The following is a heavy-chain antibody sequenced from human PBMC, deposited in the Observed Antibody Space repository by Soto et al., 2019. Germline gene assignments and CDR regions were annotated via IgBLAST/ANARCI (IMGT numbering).Heavy chain of an antibody. CDR1: GFSVTSNY. Sequence: VQLVESGGTLVQPGGSLRLSCAASGFSVTSNYMTWVRQAPGKGLECVSVIYAGGNTYYPDSVKGRFTISSDNSKNTLFLQMNNMRAEDTAVYYCARVTTFYDILTSSYALNYLDYWGQGTRVTVSS. CDR3: ARVTTFYDILTSSYALNYLDY. V-gene: IGHV3-53*01. D-gene: IGHD3-9*01. J-gene: IGHJ4*02. CDR2: IYAGGNT.